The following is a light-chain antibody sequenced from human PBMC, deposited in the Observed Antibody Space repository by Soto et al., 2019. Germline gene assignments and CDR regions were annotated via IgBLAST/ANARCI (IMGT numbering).Light chain of an antibody. V-gene: IGKV3-20*01. CDR2: TAS. Sequence: ILLTQSPATLYLSPGERATLSCRASQSVNSNHIAWYQQKRGQAPRLLIYTASNRATGIPDRFSGSGSGTDFTLTITRLEPEDFAVYFCQQYDRSPITFAQGTRLAIK. J-gene: IGKJ5*01. CDR1: QSVNSNH. CDR3: QQYDRSPIT.